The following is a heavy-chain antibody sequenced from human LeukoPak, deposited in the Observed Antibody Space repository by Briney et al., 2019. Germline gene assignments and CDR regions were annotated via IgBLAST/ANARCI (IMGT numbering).Heavy chain of an antibody. Sequence: ASVKVSCKASGYTFTSYGISWVRQAPGQGLEWMGWISAYNGYTKYAEKLQGRVTITTDTSTSTAYMELRSLRSDDTAVYYCARAKYDSSGYYWFAPWGQGTLVTVSS. J-gene: IGHJ5*02. D-gene: IGHD3-22*01. CDR2: ISAYNGYT. CDR3: ARAKYDSSGYYWFAP. V-gene: IGHV1-18*01. CDR1: GYTFTSYG.